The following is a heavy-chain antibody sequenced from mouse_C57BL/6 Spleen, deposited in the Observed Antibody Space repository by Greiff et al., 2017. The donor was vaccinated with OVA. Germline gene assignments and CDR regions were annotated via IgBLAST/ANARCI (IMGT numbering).Heavy chain of an antibody. CDR3: ARNSDYYGSSQYYFDY. CDR2: IYPGGGYT. J-gene: IGHJ2*01. CDR1: GYTFTNYW. Sequence: QVQLQQSGAELVRPGTSVKMSCKASGYTFTNYWIGWAKQRPGHGLEWIGDIYPGGGYTNYNEKFKGKATLTADKSSSTAYMQFSSLTSEDSAIYYCARNSDYYGSSQYYFDYWGQGTTLTVSS. D-gene: IGHD1-1*01. V-gene: IGHV1-63*01.